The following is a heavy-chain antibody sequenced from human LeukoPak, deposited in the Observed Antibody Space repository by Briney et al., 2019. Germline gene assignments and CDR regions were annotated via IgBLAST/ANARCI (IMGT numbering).Heavy chain of an antibody. D-gene: IGHD4-17*01. CDR1: GGSISSSSDY. V-gene: IGHV4-39*01. CDR2: IYYSGST. Sequence: SETLSLTCTVSGGSISSSSDYWGWIRQPPGKGLECIGSIYYSGSTYYNPSLKSRVTISVDTSKNQFSLKLSSVTAADTAVYYCARHSDDYGDYDPHSGYYFDYWGQGTLVTVSS. CDR3: ARHSDDYGDYDPHSGYYFDY. J-gene: IGHJ4*02.